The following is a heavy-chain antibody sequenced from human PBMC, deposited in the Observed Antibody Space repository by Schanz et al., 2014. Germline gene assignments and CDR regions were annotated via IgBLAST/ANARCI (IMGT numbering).Heavy chain of an antibody. CDR3: AKDHAGSDILTALGN. CDR1: GFTFRVFA. D-gene: IGHD3-9*01. Sequence: VQLLESGGGLVQPGGSLRLSCAASGFTFRVFAMNWVRQAPGKGLEWVSGISGSGGSTYDADSVKGRFTISRDNSKNTLYLQMNSLRAEDTAVYYCAKDHAGSDILTALGNWGQGTLVTVSS. J-gene: IGHJ4*02. V-gene: IGHV3-23*01. CDR2: ISGSGGST.